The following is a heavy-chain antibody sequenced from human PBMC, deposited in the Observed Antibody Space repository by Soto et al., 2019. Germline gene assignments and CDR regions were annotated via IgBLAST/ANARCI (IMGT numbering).Heavy chain of an antibody. Sequence: QVQLVQSGAEVKKPGSSVKVSCKASGGTFSSYAISWVRQAPGQGLEWMGGIIPIFGTANYAQKFQGRVTITADESTSTAYMELSSLRSEDTAVYYCARGDCSGGSCYGGPYYYYYGMDVWGQGTTVTVSS. CDR1: GGTFSSYA. CDR3: ARGDCSGGSCYGGPYYYYYGMDV. D-gene: IGHD2-15*01. CDR2: IIPIFGTA. V-gene: IGHV1-69*01. J-gene: IGHJ6*02.